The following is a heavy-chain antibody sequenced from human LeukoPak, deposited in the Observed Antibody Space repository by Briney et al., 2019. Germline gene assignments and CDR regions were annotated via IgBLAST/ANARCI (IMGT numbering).Heavy chain of an antibody. D-gene: IGHD2-2*01. CDR3: ARTVVVPAATSSYYYYMDV. Sequence: GSSLKVSCKASGGTFISYAISWVRQAPGQALEWVGGIVHIFGTSSYAQKFQRRVTITADEYTSTAYMEMSSLRSEDTAVYYCARTVVVPAATSSYYYYMDVWGKGTTVSVSS. CDR1: GGTFISYA. J-gene: IGHJ6*03. V-gene: IGHV1-69*01. CDR2: IVHIFGTS.